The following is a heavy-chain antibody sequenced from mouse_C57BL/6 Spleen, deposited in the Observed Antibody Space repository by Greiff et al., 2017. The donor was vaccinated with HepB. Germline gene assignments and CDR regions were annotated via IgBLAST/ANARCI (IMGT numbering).Heavy chain of an antibody. J-gene: IGHJ3*01. D-gene: IGHD2-1*01. CDR3: ASYPSFLLSSAY. V-gene: IGHV1-50*01. Sequence: QVQLQQPGAELVKPGASVKLSCKASGYTFTSYWMQWVKQRPGQGLEWIGEIDPSDSYTNYNQKFKGKATLTVDTSSSTAYMQLSSLTSEDSAVYYCASYPSFLLSSAYWGQGTLVTVSA. CDR1: GYTFTSYW. CDR2: IDPSDSYT.